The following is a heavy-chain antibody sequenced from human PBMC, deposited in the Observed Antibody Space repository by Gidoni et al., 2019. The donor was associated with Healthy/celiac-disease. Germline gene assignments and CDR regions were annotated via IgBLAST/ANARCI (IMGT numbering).Heavy chain of an antibody. D-gene: IGHD6-13*01. CDR3: ARDPDSSSRYYYGMDV. J-gene: IGHJ6*02. CDR1: GFTFSSYA. CDR2: TSYDGSNK. V-gene: IGHV3-30*01. Sequence: QVQLVESGGGVVQPGRSLRLSCAASGFTFSSYAMHWVRQAPGKGLECVAVTSYDGSNKYYADSVKGRFTMSRDNSKNTLYLQMNSLRAEDTAVYYCARDPDSSSRYYYGMDVWGQGTTVTVSS.